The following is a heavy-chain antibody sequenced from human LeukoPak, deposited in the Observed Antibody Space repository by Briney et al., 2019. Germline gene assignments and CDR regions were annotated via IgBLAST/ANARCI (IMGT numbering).Heavy chain of an antibody. CDR3: ARELDGDYGLDY. CDR2: INSDGSST. V-gene: IGHV3-74*01. CDR1: GFTFSSYW. D-gene: IGHD4-17*01. J-gene: IGHJ4*02. Sequence: GGSLRLSCAASGFTFSSYWMHWVRQAPGKGLVWVSRINSDGSSTSYADSVKGRFTISRDNAKNTLYLQMNSLRAEDTSVYYCARELDGDYGLDYWGQGTLVTVSS.